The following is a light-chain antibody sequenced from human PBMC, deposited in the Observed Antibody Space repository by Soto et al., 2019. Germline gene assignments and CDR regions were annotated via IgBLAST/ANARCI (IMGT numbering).Light chain of an antibody. J-gene: IGKJ2*01. CDR3: QQGISFPHT. CDR2: AAS. V-gene: IGKV1-12*01. Sequence: DIQMTQSPSSVSASVGDRVTITCRASQDISNWLAWYQQKPGKAPKTMIYAASSLQSGVPSRFSGSGSGTNFTLTICSLQHEDFATYYCQQGISFPHTFGQGTKLEIK. CDR1: QDISNW.